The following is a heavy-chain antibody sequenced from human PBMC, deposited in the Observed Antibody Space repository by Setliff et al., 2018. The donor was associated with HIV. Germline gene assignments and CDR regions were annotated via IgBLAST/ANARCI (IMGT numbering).Heavy chain of an antibody. V-gene: IGHV1-3*04. CDR2: VNTANGNA. CDR3: ARGVEYDCSADYWYYFDS. CDR1: GHSFTSYS. Sequence: ASVKVSCKASGHSFTSYSIHWVRQAPGQGLEWMAWVNTANGNAEYSRKFLGRVFITRDKSANTVDMELSSLRSEDTAVYYCARGVEYDCSADYWYYFDSWGQGTLVTVS. D-gene: IGHD3-22*01. J-gene: IGHJ4*02.